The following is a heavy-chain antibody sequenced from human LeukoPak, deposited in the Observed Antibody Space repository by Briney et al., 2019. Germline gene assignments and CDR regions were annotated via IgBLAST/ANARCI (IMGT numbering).Heavy chain of an antibody. V-gene: IGHV1-18*01. Sequence: ASVKVSCKASGYTFTSYGISWVRQAPGQELEWMGWISAYNGNTNYAQKLQGRVTMTTDTSTSTAYMELRSLRSDDTAVYYCARGPYYDYVWGSYPLDYWGQGTLVTVSS. CDR1: GYTFTSYG. J-gene: IGHJ4*02. CDR2: ISAYNGNT. CDR3: ARGPYYDYVWGSYPLDY. D-gene: IGHD3-16*02.